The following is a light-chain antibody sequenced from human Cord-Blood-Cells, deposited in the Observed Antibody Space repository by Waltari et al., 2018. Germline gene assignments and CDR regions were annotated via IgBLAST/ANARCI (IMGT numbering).Light chain of an antibody. V-gene: IGLV2-23*01. CDR3: CSYAGSSTLV. CDR1: SSDVGSYNL. CDR2: EGS. J-gene: IGLJ2*01. Sequence: QSALTQPASVSGSPGQSITISCTGTSSDVGSYNLVSWYQQHPGKAPKLMIYEGSKRPSGVSNRFSCSKSGNTASLTSSGLQAEDEADYYCCSYAGSSTLVFGGGTKLTVL.